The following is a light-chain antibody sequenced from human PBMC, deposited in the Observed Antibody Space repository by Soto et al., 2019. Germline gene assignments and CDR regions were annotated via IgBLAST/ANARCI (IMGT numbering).Light chain of an antibody. V-gene: IGLV1-44*01. CDR2: SNN. Sequence: QSVLTQPPSASGTPGQRVTISCSGSSSNIGSNTVNWYQQLPGTAPKLLIYSNNQRPSGVPDRVSGSKSGTSASLAISGLQSEDEDDYSSAACDERLWVFGRGTQLTVL. J-gene: IGLJ3*02. CDR3: AACDERLWV. CDR1: SSNIGSNT.